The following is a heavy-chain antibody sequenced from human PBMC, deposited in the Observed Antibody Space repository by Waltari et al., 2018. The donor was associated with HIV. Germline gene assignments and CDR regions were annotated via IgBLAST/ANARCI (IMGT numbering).Heavy chain of an antibody. Sequence: QVHLVQSGPEVKRPGAPVKIPCQAYENTFLNFDVNWVRKAAGQGPEWLGWMNPNSGNTASPYKFEDRVTMTRDVSTDTAYMEMSGLTPEDTAIYYCARNSSAKGNRYFYYGLDVWGQGTPVTV. CDR2: MNPNSGNT. V-gene: IGHV1-8*02. CDR1: ENTFLNFD. J-gene: IGHJ6*02. D-gene: IGHD3-22*01. CDR3: ARNSSAKGNRYFYYGLDV.